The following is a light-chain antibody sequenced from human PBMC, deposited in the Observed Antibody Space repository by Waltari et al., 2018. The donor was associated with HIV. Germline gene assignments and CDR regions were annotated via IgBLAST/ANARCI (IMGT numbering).Light chain of an antibody. CDR1: SSDVGGYNY. CDR2: EVS. J-gene: IGLJ3*02. V-gene: IGLV2-14*01. Sequence: QSALTQPASVSGSPGQSITIPCAGTSSDVGGYNYVSLYQQYPGKAPKLMIYEVSNRPSGVSNRFSGSKSGNAASLTISGLQAEDEADYYCSSYTISTTRVFGGGTKLTVL. CDR3: SSYTISTTRV.